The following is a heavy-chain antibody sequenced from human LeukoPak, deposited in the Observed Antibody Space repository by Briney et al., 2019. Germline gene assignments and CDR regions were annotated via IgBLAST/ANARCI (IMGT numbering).Heavy chain of an antibody. J-gene: IGHJ3*02. Sequence: SETLSLTCAVYGGSFSGYYWSWIRQPPGKGLEWIGEINHSGSANYNPSLKSRVTISVDTSKNQFSLKLSSVTAVDTAVYYCARTNPRYSSGWYSPGAFDIWGQGTMVAVSS. CDR3: ARTNPRYSSGWYSPGAFDI. CDR2: INHSGSA. V-gene: IGHV4-34*01. CDR1: GGSFSGYY. D-gene: IGHD6-19*01.